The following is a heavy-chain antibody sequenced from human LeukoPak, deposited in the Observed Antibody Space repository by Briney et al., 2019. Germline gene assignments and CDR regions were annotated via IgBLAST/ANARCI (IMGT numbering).Heavy chain of an antibody. CDR2: IDYTGST. Sequence: SETLSLTCTVSGSSISSYYWSWIRQPPGKGLEWTGYIDYTGSTNYYPSLKSRVTISLDTSKNQFSLKLTSVTAADTAVYYCAKGVRTQLQLEEWGQGTLVTVSS. CDR1: GSSISSYY. D-gene: IGHD1-1*01. CDR3: AKGVRTQLQLEE. V-gene: IGHV4-59*08. J-gene: IGHJ4*02.